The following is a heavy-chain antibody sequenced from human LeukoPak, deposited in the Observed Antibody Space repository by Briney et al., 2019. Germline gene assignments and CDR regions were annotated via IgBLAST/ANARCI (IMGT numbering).Heavy chain of an antibody. CDR2: ITGLGTV. D-gene: IGHD3-22*01. Sequence: GGSLRLSCAASGFTFSTYFMHWVRQAPGKGLEWVSAITGLGTVDNAGSVRGRFTISRDNSKSTLFLQMDSLKPEDTATYYCARRRYESSGHFDYWGQGALVTVSS. CDR1: GFTFSTYF. V-gene: IGHV3-23*01. J-gene: IGHJ4*02. CDR3: ARRRYESSGHFDY.